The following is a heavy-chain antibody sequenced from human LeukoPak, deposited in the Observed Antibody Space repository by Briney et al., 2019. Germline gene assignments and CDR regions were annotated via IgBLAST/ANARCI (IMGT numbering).Heavy chain of an antibody. CDR1: GGSISSYY. V-gene: IGHV4-59*12. CDR2: IYYSGST. CDR3: ASTTYRLNAFDI. D-gene: IGHD5-18*01. Sequence: PSETLSLTCTVSGGSISSYYWSWIRQPPGKGLEWIGYIYYSGSTNYNPSLKSRVTISVDTSKNQFSLKLSSVTAADTAVYYCASTTYRLNAFDIWGQGTMVTVSS. J-gene: IGHJ3*02.